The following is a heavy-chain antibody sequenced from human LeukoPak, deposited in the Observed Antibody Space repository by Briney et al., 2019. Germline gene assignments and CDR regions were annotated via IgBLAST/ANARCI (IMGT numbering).Heavy chain of an antibody. CDR3: ASMGPPSYGDYSGWFDP. CDR1: GGSISSSGYY. Sequence: SGTLSLTCTVSGGSISSSGYYWGWIRQPPGKGLEWIGSIYYSGSTYYNPSLKSRVTISVDTSKNQFSLKLSSVTAADTAVYCCASMGPPSYGDYSGWFDPWGQGTLVTVSS. V-gene: IGHV4-39*07. CDR2: IYYSGST. J-gene: IGHJ5*02. D-gene: IGHD4-17*01.